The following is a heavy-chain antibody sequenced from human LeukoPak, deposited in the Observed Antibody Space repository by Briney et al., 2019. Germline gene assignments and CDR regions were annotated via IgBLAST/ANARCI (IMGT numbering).Heavy chain of an antibody. CDR1: GFTFSSYA. Sequence: GGSLRLSCAASGFTFSSYAMSWVRQAPGKAPEWVSLLYSNGGKYYADSVQGRFIISRYNSKNTLYLQMNNLRVEDTAVYHCVRDRAEGRAWVEFDPWGQGTVVTVSS. V-gene: IGHV3-66*03. CDR2: LYSNGGK. J-gene: IGHJ5*02. CDR3: VRDRAEGRAWVEFDP.